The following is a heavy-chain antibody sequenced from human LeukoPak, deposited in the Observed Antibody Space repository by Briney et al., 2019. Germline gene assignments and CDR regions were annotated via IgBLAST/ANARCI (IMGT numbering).Heavy chain of an antibody. Sequence: ASVKVSCKASGYTFTGYYMHWVRQAPGQGLEWMGWINPNSGGTNYAQKFQGRVTMTRDTSISTAYMELSRLRSDDTAVYYCARRASGGYYAPFDYWGQGTLVTVAS. J-gene: IGHJ4*02. V-gene: IGHV1-2*02. CDR3: ARRASGGYYAPFDY. D-gene: IGHD1-26*01. CDR2: INPNSGGT. CDR1: GYTFTGYY.